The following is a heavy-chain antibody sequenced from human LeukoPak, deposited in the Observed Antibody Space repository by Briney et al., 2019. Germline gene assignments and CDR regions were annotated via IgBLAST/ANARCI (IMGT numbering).Heavy chain of an antibody. J-gene: IGHJ4*02. CDR1: GFTFSSHA. CDR2: ISGSGGST. V-gene: IGHV3-23*01. Sequence: GGSLRLSCAASGFTFSSHAMSWVRQAPGKGLERVSGISGSGGSTYYADSVKGRFTISRDSSKNTLYLQMNGLRAEDTAVYYCALYQSDAYLYFDYWGQGTLVTVSS. CDR3: ALYQSDAYLYFDY. D-gene: IGHD2-2*01.